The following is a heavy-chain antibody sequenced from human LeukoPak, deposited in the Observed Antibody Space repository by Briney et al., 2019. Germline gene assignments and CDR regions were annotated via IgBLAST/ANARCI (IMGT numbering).Heavy chain of an antibody. D-gene: IGHD6-13*01. CDR1: GFTFSSYG. V-gene: IGHV3-30*18. CDR3: AKTKTGIGAAAGYYYYGMDV. CDR2: ISYDGSNK. Sequence: PGGSLRLSCAASGFTFSSYGMHWVRQAPGKGLEWVAVISYDGSNKYYADSVKGRFTISRDNSKNTLYLQMNSLRAEDTAVYYCAKTKTGIGAAAGYYYYGMDVWGQGTTVTVSS. J-gene: IGHJ6*02.